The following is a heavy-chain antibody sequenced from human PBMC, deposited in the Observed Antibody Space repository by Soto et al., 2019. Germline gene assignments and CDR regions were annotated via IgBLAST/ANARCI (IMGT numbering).Heavy chain of an antibody. J-gene: IGHJ6*02. Sequence: GGSLRLSCAASGFTFSSYAMSWVRQAPGKGLEWVSAISGSGGSTYYADSVKGRFTISRDNSKNTLHLQMNSLRAEDTAVYYCEKGGKYYDILTGYKTHYYYYGMDVWGQGTTVTVSS. CDR2: ISGSGGST. CDR1: GFTFSSYA. D-gene: IGHD3-9*01. CDR3: EKGGKYYDILTGYKTHYYYYGMDV. V-gene: IGHV3-23*01.